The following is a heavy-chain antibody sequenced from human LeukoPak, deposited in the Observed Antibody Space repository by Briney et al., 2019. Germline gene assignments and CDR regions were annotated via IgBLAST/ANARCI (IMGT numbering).Heavy chain of an antibody. V-gene: IGHV3-74*01. CDR3: ARDVRSSGS. CDR2: INSDGSSA. J-gene: IGHJ4*02. CDR1: GLTFSRDW. D-gene: IGHD3-10*01. Sequence: GGSLRLSCEASGLTFSRDWMHWVRQAPGKGLVWVSRINSDGSSASYADSVKGRFTISRDNAKNTLYLQMNSLRAEDTAVYYCARDVRSSGSWGQGTLVTVSS.